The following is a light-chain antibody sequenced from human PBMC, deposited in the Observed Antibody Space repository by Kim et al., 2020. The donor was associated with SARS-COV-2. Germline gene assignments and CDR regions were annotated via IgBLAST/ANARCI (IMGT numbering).Light chain of an antibody. Sequence: SASVGGRVGITCRASQSVDRWLAWDQQRPGRAPKLLIYDAADWKSGVPSRFSGRGSGTEFTLTITSLQPDDFGTYYCQQYSTYSYSLGQGTKLEI. J-gene: IGKJ2*03. CDR1: QSVDRW. V-gene: IGKV1-5*01. CDR3: QQYSTYSYS. CDR2: DAA.